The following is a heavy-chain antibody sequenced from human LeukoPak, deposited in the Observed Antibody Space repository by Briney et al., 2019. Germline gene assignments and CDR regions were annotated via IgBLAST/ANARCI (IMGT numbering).Heavy chain of an antibody. CDR3: ARGIAVRYFDL. Sequence: SETLSLTCAVSGGSISTNIYYWAWIRQPPGGGLQWIGNIHYSGSTYYNPSLKSRVTISVDTSKSQFSLKLSSVTAADTAVYYCARGIAVRYFDLWGRGTLVTVSS. CDR1: GGSISTNIYY. V-gene: IGHV4-39*07. CDR2: IHYSGST. J-gene: IGHJ2*01. D-gene: IGHD6-19*01.